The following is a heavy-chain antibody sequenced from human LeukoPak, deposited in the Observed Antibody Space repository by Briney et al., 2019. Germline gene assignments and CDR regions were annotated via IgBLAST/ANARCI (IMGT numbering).Heavy chain of an antibody. CDR2: INPNSGGT. Sequence: ASVKVSCKASGYTFTGYYMHWVRQAPGQGLEWMGWINPNSGGTNYAQKFQGRATMTRDTSISPAYMELRRLRSDDTAVYYCARDPGKDVVPAATNYYYYYMDVWGKGTTVTVSS. J-gene: IGHJ6*03. V-gene: IGHV1-2*02. D-gene: IGHD2-2*01. CDR3: ARDPGKDVVPAATNYYYYYMDV. CDR1: GYTFTGYY.